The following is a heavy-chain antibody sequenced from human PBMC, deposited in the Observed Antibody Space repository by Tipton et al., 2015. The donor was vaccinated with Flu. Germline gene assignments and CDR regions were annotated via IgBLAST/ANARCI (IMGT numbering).Heavy chain of an antibody. CDR1: GGSFTDYY. J-gene: IGHJ3*02. V-gene: IGHV4-34*01. CDR3: ARGPCSGGNCYVKGAFDI. Sequence: LRLSCAVYGGSFTDYYWSWIRQPPGKGLEWIGEIHHSGNTKYNPSLKSRVTISVDTSKNQFSLKVNSVTAADTAVYYCARGPCSGGNCYVKGAFDIWGQGTMVTVSS. CDR2: IHHSGNT. D-gene: IGHD2-15*01.